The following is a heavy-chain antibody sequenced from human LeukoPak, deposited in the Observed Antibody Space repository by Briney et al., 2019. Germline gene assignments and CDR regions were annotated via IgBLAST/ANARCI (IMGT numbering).Heavy chain of an antibody. CDR3: ARDPPNNGYDFDY. V-gene: IGHV3-21*01. Sequence: GGSLRLSCAASGFNYSAYNMNWVRQAPGKGLEWVASITSSSAYIYYGDSVKGRVRISRDNAKNPLYLQMTALIAEDTAVYYCARDPPNNGYDFDYWGQGTLVTVSS. CDR1: GFNYSAYN. CDR2: ITSSSAYI. J-gene: IGHJ4*02. D-gene: IGHD3-22*01.